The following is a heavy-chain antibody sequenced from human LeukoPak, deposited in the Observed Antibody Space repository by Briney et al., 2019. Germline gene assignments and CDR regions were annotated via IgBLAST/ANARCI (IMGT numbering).Heavy chain of an antibody. CDR2: INPNSGGT. Sequence: ASVKVSCTASGYTFTGYYMHWVRQAPGQGLEWMGWINPNSGGTNYAQEFQGRVTMTRDTSISTAYMELSRLRSDDTAVYYCALIAAAGRDEDYWGQGTLVTVSS. CDR1: GYTFTGYY. V-gene: IGHV1-2*02. D-gene: IGHD6-13*01. J-gene: IGHJ4*02. CDR3: ALIAAAGRDEDY.